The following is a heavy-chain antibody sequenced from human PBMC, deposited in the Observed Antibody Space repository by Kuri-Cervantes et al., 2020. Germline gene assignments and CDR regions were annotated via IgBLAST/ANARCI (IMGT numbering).Heavy chain of an antibody. D-gene: IGHD3-22*01. J-gene: IGHJ4*02. CDR1: VGPINNYY. CDR2: IYSSGST. V-gene: IGHV4-59*01. CDR3: ARDYYDSSGTFDY. Sequence: SETLSLTCTVSVGPINNYYWSWIRLPPGKGLEWIGYIYSSGSTNYNPSLKSRVTISVDTSKNQFSLRLSSVTAADTAVYYCARDYYDSSGTFDYWGQGTLVTVSS.